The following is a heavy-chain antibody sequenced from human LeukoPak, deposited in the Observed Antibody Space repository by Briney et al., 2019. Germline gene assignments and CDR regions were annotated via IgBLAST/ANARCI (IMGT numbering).Heavy chain of an antibody. J-gene: IGHJ4*02. Sequence: GASGKVSCKASGYTFTSYGISWVRQAPGQGLEWMGWISAYNGNTNYAQKLQGRVTMTRDTSTSTVYMELSSLRSEDTAVYYCAKLAAAGTAHYYFDYWGQGTLVTVSS. CDR2: ISAYNGNT. CDR1: GYTFTSYG. CDR3: AKLAAAGTAHYYFDY. D-gene: IGHD6-13*01. V-gene: IGHV1-18*01.